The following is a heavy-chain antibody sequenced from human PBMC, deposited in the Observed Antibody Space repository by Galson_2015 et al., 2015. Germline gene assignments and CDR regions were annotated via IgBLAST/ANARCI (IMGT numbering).Heavy chain of an antibody. V-gene: IGHV3-53*01. CDR3: ARGRGFIFDF. D-gene: IGHD3-10*01. CDR2: LSKTDTA. Sequence: SLRLSCAASGFTASPNYMAWFRQAPGKGLEWVSVLSKTDTAYYVDSVRGRFTISRDNSKNTVYLQMDCLTVDDTAVYYCARGRGFIFDFWGQGTLVTVSS. CDR1: GFTASPNY. J-gene: IGHJ4*02.